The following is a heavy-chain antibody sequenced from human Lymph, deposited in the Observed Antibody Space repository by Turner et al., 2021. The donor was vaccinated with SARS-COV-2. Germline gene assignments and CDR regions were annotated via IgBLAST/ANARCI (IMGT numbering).Heavy chain of an antibody. Sequence: QVQLVQSGAEVKKPGSSVKVSCKASGGTFSSYAINWVRQAPGQGLEWLGGIIQMLHIANYAPNVQGRVTITADTSTSTAYMELISLCSEDTAVYYGARDATGPLGYWGQGTLVTVSS. V-gene: IGHV1-69*10. CDR3: ARDATGPLGY. CDR2: IIQMLHIA. J-gene: IGHJ4*02. D-gene: IGHD1-1*01. CDR1: GGTFSSYA.